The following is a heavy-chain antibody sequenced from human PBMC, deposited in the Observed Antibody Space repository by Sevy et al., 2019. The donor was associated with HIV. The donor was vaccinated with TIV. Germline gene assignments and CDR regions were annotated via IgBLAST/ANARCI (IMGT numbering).Heavy chain of an antibody. D-gene: IGHD3-9*01. J-gene: IGHJ4*02. CDR1: GFTFDDYA. V-gene: IGHV3-49*03. Sequence: GGCLRLSCTTSGFTFDDYAMSWFRQAPGKGLEWVAFITRNSYEAYGGTTEYAASVKGRFIISRDDSKSIAYLQMNSLKTEDTAVYHCTRGLVTADTPEYFFDYWGQGTLVTVSS. CDR2: ITRNSYEAYGGTT. CDR3: TRGLVTADTPEYFFDY.